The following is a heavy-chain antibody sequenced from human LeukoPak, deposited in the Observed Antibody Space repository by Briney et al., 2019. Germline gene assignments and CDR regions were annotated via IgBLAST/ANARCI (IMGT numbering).Heavy chain of an antibody. CDR1: GYSFTSYW. CDR2: IYPGDSDT. V-gene: IGHV5-51*01. Sequence: GESPKISCKGSGYSFTSYWIGWVRQMPGKGLEWMGIIYPGDSDTRYSPSFQGQVTISADKSISTAYLQWSSLKASDTAMYYCARLVAPYYYDSSGYNSPVDYWGQGTLVTVSS. J-gene: IGHJ4*02. CDR3: ARLVAPYYYDSSGYNSPVDY. D-gene: IGHD3-22*01.